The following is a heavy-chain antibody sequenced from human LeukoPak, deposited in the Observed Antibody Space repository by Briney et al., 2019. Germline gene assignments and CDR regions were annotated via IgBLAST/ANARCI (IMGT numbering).Heavy chain of an antibody. V-gene: IGHV3-21*01. CDR3: ARDEDGSWGSDY. D-gene: IGHD1-26*01. CDR2: ISSSSSYI. CDR1: GFTFSSYS. Sequence: GRSLRLSCAASGFTFSSYSTNWGRQAPGKRLEWVSSISSSSSYIYYADSVKGRFTISRDNAKNSLYLQMNSLRAEDTAVYYCARDEDGSWGSDYWGQGTLVTVSS. J-gene: IGHJ4*02.